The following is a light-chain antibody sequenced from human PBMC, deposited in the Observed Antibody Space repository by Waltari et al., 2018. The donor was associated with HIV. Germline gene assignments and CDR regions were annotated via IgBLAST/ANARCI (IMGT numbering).Light chain of an antibody. Sequence: DIQMTQSPSSLSASVGDRVSMTCRATQDIGHDLAWYQHRPGSGPRRLICGASTLQCGVPPRFIGRGSGTDFTLIINNLQPDDLATYYCLQNNTFLITFGQGTKVEI. J-gene: IGKJ2*01. V-gene: IGKV1-17*02. CDR1: QDIGHD. CDR3: LQNNTFLIT. CDR2: GAS.